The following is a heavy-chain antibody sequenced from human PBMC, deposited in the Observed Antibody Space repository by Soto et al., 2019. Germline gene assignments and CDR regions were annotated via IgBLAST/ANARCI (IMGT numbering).Heavy chain of an antibody. Sequence: QVQLQESGPGLVKPSQTLSLTCTVSGGSISSGDYYWSWIRQPPGKVLEWMGYIYYSVGTYYNPSLKSRVTISVDTSKHQFSLKLSSVTAADTAVYYCARYCSGGSCYEGRSSLFDYWGQGTLVTVSS. CDR3: ARYCSGGSCYEGRSSLFDY. D-gene: IGHD2-15*01. CDR2: IYYSVGT. J-gene: IGHJ4*02. V-gene: IGHV4-30-4*01. CDR1: GGSISSGDYY.